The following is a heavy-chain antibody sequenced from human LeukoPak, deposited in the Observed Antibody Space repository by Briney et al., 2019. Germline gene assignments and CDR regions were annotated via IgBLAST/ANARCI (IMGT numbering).Heavy chain of an antibody. CDR2: ISGSAGTT. D-gene: IGHD3-10*01. Sequence: RTGGSLRLSCAASGFTFSSYAMSWVRQAPGKGLGWVSGISGSAGTTYYPDSVEGRFTISRDNSRNTLYLQMNSLRAEATALYFCAKDQKATYGSGSAAEGDYWGQGTLVTVSS. CDR3: AKDQKATYGSGSAAEGDY. J-gene: IGHJ4*02. V-gene: IGHV3-23*01. CDR1: GFTFSSYA.